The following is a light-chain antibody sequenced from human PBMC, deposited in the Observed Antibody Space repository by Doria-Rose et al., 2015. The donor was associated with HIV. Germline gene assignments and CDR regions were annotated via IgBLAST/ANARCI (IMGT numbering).Light chain of an antibody. CDR1: QSLLYTSKNY. J-gene: IGKJ3*01. CDR3: QQYYDTPS. CDR2: WAS. V-gene: IGKV4-1*01. Sequence: DIQMTQSPESLGMSLGERATLNCQSNQSLLYTSKNYLAWYQQEPGQHPKLLIYWASTRQSGVPARFSGSGSGTDFTLTISSLEAEDVAVYYCQQYYDTPSFGPGTTVDIK.